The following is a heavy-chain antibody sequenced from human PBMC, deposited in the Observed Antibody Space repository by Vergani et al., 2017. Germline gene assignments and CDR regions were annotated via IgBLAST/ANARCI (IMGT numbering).Heavy chain of an antibody. CDR1: GFTFSSYG. J-gene: IGHJ4*02. Sequence: QVQLVESGGGVVQPGRSLRLSCAASGFTFSSYGMHWVRQAPGKGLEWVAVIWYDGSNKYYADSVKGRFTISRDNSKNTLYLQMNSLRAEDTAVYYCAREGGYDSSGRGDYWGQGTLVTVSS. D-gene: IGHD5-12*01. CDR3: AREGGYDSSGRGDY. V-gene: IGHV3-33*01. CDR2: IWYDGSNK.